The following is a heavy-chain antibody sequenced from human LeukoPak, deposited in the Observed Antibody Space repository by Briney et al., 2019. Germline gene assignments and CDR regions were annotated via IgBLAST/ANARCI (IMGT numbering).Heavy chain of an antibody. CDR3: ARDLHGLYYSPFDY. CDR2: IYSGGST. CDR1: GFTVSSNY. D-gene: IGHD2/OR15-2a*01. Sequence: GGSLRLSCAVSGFTVSSNYMSWVRQAPGKGLEWVSVIYSGGSTYYADSVKGRFTISRDNSKNTLYLQMNSLRAEDTAVYYCARDLHGLYYSPFDYWGQGTLVTVSS. J-gene: IGHJ4*02. V-gene: IGHV3-53*01.